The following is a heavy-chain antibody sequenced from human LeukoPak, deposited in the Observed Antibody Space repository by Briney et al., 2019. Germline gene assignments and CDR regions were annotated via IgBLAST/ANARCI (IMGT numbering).Heavy chain of an antibody. Sequence: GGSLRLSCAASGFTFSSYAMSWVRQAPGKGLEWVSGISGSGGSTYHADSVKGRFTISRDNSKNTLYLQRNSLRVEDTAVYYCAKLRRTMIVVVITGDFDYWGQGTLVTVSS. CDR2: ISGSGGST. J-gene: IGHJ4*02. CDR1: GFTFSSYA. D-gene: IGHD3-22*01. V-gene: IGHV3-23*01. CDR3: AKLRRTMIVVVITGDFDY.